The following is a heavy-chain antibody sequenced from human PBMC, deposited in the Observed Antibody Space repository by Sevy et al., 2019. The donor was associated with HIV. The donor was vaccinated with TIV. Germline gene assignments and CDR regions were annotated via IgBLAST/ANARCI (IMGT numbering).Heavy chain of an antibody. D-gene: IGHD3-16*02. CDR3: ARTRDDYVWGSYRYTLYSMDV. J-gene: IGHJ6*02. CDR1: GFTVSSNY. CDR2: IYSGGST. Sequence: GGSLRLSCAASGFTVSSNYMSWVRQAPGKGLEWVSVIYSGGSTYYADSVKGRFTISRDNSKNTLYLQMNSLRAEDTAVYYCARTRDDYVWGSYRYTLYSMDVWGQGTTVTVSS. V-gene: IGHV3-53*01.